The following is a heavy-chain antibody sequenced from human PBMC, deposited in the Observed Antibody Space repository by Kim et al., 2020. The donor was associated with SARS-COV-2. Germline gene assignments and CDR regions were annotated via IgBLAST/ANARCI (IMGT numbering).Heavy chain of an antibody. J-gene: IGHJ6*02. D-gene: IGHD6-6*01. V-gene: IGHV1-3*01. CDR3: AREVYIAARYYYYGMDV. Sequence: FQGRVTITRDTAASTAYMELSSLGSEDTAVYYCAREVYIAARYYYYGMDVWGQGTTVTVSS.